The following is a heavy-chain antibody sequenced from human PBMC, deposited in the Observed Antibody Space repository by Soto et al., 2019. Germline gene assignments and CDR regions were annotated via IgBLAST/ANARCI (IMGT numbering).Heavy chain of an antibody. CDR2: ISYDGSNK. CDR1: GFTFSSYA. CDR3: ARAGYSSWSYADY. V-gene: IGHV3-30-3*01. D-gene: IGHD6-13*01. J-gene: IGHJ4*02. Sequence: QVQLVESGGGVVQPGRSLRLSCAASGFTFSSYAMHWVRQAPGKGLEWVAVISYDGSNKYYADSVKGRFTISRDNSKNTLYLQMNSLRAEDTAVYYCARAGYSSWSYADYWCQGTLVTVSS.